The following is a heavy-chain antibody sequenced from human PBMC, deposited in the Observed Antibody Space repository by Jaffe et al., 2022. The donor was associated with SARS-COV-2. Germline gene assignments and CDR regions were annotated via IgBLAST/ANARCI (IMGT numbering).Heavy chain of an antibody. CDR1: GFTFTSSA. D-gene: IGHD3-3*01. Sequence: QMQLVQSGPEVKKPGTSVKVSCKASGFTFTSSAMQWVRQARGQRLEWIGWIVVGSGNTNYAQKFQERVTITRDMSTSTAYMELSSLRSEDTAVYYCAAAGVEDYDFWSGAYYYGMDVWGQGTTVTVSS. CDR3: AAAGVEDYDFWSGAYYYGMDV. V-gene: IGHV1-58*02. CDR2: IVVGSGNT. J-gene: IGHJ6*02.